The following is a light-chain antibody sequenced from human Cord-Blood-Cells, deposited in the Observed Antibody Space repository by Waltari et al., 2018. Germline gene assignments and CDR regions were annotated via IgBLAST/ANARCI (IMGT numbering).Light chain of an antibody. J-gene: IGLJ3*02. Sequence: SSELTQDPAVSVALGQTVRITCQGDSLRSSYASWYQQKPGQAPVLVIYGKNNRPSVIPDRFSGSSSGNTASLTITGAQAEDEADYYCNSRDSSGNHLVFGGGTKLTVL. CDR2: GKN. V-gene: IGLV3-19*01. CDR3: NSRDSSGNHLV. CDR1: SLRSSY.